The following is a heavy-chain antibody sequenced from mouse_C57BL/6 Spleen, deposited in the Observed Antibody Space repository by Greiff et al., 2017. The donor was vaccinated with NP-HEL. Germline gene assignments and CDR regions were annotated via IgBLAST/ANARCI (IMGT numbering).Heavy chain of an antibody. CDR3: ARGYGNYEDY. V-gene: IGHV1-50*01. CDR2: IDPSDSYT. J-gene: IGHJ4*01. D-gene: IGHD2-1*01. CDR1: GYTFTSYW. Sequence: VQLQQPGAELVKPGASVKLSCKASGYTFTSYWMQWVKQRPGQGLEWIGEIDPSDSYTNYNQKFKGKATLTVDTSSSTAYMQLISLTSEDSAVYYCARGYGNYEDYWGQGTSVTVSS.